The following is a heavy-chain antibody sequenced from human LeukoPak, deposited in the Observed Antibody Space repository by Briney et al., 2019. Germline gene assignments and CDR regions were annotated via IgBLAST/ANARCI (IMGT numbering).Heavy chain of an antibody. CDR1: GFTFSSYS. V-gene: IGHV3-48*04. D-gene: IGHD3-9*01. CDR2: ISSSSSTI. CDR3: AKDLISVGPTLLNY. Sequence: PGGSLRLSCAASGFTFSSYSMNWVRQAPGKGLEWVSYISSSSSTIYYADSVKGRFTISRDNAKNSLYLQMNSLRAEDTAVYYCAKDLISVGPTLLNYWGQGTLVTVSS. J-gene: IGHJ4*02.